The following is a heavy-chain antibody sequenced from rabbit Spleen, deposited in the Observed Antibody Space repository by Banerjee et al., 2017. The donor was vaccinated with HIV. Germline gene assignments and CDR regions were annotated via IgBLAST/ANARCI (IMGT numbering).Heavy chain of an antibody. CDR3: ARRDANNAFNL. CDR2: IYGGSDGTT. D-gene: IGHD6-1*01. V-gene: IGHV1S45*01. J-gene: IGHJ4*01. CDR1: GFSFSSSYD. Sequence: QEQLEESGGGLVQPGASLTLTCTASGFSFSSSYDMCWVRQAPGKGLEWIACIYGGSDGTTYYANWVKGRFTISKTSSTTVTLQMTSLTAADTATYFCARRDANNAFNLWGQGTLVTVS.